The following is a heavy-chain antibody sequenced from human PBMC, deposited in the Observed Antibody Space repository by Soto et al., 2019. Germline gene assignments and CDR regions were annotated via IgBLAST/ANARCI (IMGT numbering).Heavy chain of an antibody. V-gene: IGHV4-31*03. CDR1: GGSISSGGYY. Sequence: QVQLQESGPGLVKPSQTLSLTCTVSGGSISSGGYYWSWIRQHPGKGLEWIGYIYYSGSTYYNPSLKSRVTLSVNKSKNQFSLKLSSVTAADTAVYYCSTAVGATTKLDYWGQGTLVTVSS. D-gene: IGHD1-26*01. CDR2: IYYSGST. J-gene: IGHJ4*02. CDR3: STAVGATTKLDY.